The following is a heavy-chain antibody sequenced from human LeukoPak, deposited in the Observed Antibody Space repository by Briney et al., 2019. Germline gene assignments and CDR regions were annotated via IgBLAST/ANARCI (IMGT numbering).Heavy chain of an antibody. J-gene: IGHJ6*03. V-gene: IGHV3-48*01. CDR2: ISSSSSTI. CDR1: GFTFSNYS. CDR3: ARAWYRGKGLWSSLSYYMDV. Sequence: GGSLRLSCAVSGFTFSNYSMNWVRQAPGKGLEWVSYISSSSSTIYYADSVKGRFTISRDNAKNSLYLQMNSLRAEDTAVYYCARAWYRGKGLWSSLSYYMDVWGKGTTVTVSS. D-gene: IGHD3-10*01.